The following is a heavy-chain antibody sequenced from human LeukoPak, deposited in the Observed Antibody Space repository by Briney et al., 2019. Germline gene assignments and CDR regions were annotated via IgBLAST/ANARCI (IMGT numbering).Heavy chain of an antibody. CDR3: ASHPMTTGH. V-gene: IGHV4-38-2*02. Sequence: SETLSLTCTVSGYSISSGYDWGWIRQPPGKGLEWIGSIYYRRTTYYNPSLKSRVTISVDTSKNQFSLRLSSVTAADTAVYYCASHPMTTGHWGQGTLVTVSS. D-gene: IGHD4-11*01. CDR2: IYYRRTT. CDR1: GYSISSGYD. J-gene: IGHJ1*01.